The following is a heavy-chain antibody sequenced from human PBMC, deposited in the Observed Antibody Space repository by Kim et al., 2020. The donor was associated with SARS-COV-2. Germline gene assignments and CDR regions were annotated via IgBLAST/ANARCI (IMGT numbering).Heavy chain of an antibody. D-gene: IGHD1-7*01. V-gene: IGHV3-7*04. CDR3: AMAPNSNYFDY. Sequence: KYYVDSVKGRFTISRDNAKNSLSLQMNSLRAEDTALYYCAMAPNSNYFDYWGRGTLVTVSS. CDR2: K. J-gene: IGHJ4*02.